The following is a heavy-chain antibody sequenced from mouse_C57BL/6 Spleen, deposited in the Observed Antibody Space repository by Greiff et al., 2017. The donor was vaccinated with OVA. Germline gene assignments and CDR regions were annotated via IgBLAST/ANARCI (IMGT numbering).Heavy chain of an antibody. CDR1: GYTFTSYW. V-gene: IGHV1-69*01. CDR2: IDPSDSYT. J-gene: IGHJ2*01. D-gene: IGHD1-1*01. Sequence: QVQLQQSGAELVMPGASVKLSCKASGYTFTSYWMHWVKQRPGQGLEWIGEIDPSDSYTTYNQKFKGKSTLTVDKSSSTAYMQLSSLTSEDSAVYYCARRDYYGSYLDYWGQGTTLTVSS. CDR3: ARRDYYGSYLDY.